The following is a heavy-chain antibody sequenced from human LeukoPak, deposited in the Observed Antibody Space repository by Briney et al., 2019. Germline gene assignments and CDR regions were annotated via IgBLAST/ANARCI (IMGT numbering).Heavy chain of an antibody. CDR2: ISSNGGST. J-gene: IGHJ4*02. Sequence: PGGSLRLSCAASGFTFSHYAMHWVRQAPGKGLEYVSAISSNGGSTYYANSAKGRFTISRDNSKNTLYLQINSLRAEDTAVYYCTKNRYGSCYSAIDYWGQGTLVTVSS. V-gene: IGHV3-64*01. CDR3: TKNRYGSCYSAIDY. CDR1: GFTFSHYA. D-gene: IGHD2-15*01.